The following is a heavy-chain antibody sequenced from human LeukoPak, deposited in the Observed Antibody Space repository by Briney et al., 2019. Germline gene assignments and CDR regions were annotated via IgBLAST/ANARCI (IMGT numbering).Heavy chain of an antibody. V-gene: IGHV1-2*02. Sequence: ASVKVSCKASGYTFTGYYMHWVGQAPGQGLEWMGWINPNSGGTNYAQKFQGRVNMTRDTSISTAYMELSRLRSDDTAVYYCATRGVSAPPGPYYYYGMDVWGQGTTVTVSS. CDR3: ATRGVSAPPGPYYYYGMDV. J-gene: IGHJ6*02. CDR2: INPNSGGT. CDR1: GYTFTGYY. D-gene: IGHD3-10*01.